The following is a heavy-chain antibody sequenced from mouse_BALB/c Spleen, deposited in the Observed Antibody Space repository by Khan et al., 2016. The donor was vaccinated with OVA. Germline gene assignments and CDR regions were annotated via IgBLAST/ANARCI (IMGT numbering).Heavy chain of an antibody. CDR1: GYSVTSDYA. CDR2: ISSSGST. D-gene: IGHD2-2*01. Sequence: EVQLQESGPGLVKPSQSLSLTCTVTGYSVTSDYAWNWIRQFPGDRLEWMGYISSSGSTSYNPSLKRRLSITRDTSKNQFFLQLKSVTTEDTATYYCSRSLYYGYGDALDYWGRGTSVTVSA. V-gene: IGHV3-2*02. CDR3: SRSLYYGYGDALDY. J-gene: IGHJ4*01.